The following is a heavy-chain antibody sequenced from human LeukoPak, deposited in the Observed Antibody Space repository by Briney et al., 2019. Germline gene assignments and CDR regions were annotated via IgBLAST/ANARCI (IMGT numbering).Heavy chain of an antibody. CDR2: ISGSGGST. CDR1: GFTFSNYA. Sequence: GGSLRLSCAASGFTFSNYAMSWVRQAPGKGLEWISAISGSGGSTYYADSGKGRFTISRDNSKNTLFLQMNSLRAEDTAIYYCAKGRGYGNHDAFDIWGQGTMVTVSS. J-gene: IGHJ3*02. CDR3: AKGRGYGNHDAFDI. D-gene: IGHD5-18*01. V-gene: IGHV3-23*01.